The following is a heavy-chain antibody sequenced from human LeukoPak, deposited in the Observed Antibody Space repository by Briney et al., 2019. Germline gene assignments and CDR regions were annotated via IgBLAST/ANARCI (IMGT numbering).Heavy chain of an antibody. J-gene: IGHJ3*02. D-gene: IGHD3-22*01. CDR2: ISAYNGNT. CDR3: ASRYYYDSSAPGSAFDI. V-gene: IGHV1-18*01. Sequence: ASVKVSCKASGYTFTSYGISWVRQAPGQGLEWMGWISAYNGNTNYAQKLQGRVTMTTDTSTSTAYMELRSLRSDDTAVYYCASRYYYDSSAPGSAFDIWGQGTMVTVSS. CDR1: GYTFTSYG.